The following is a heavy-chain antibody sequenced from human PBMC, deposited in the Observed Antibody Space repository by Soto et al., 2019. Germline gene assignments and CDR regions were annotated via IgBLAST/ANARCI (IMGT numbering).Heavy chain of an antibody. CDR2: IKADGSST. Sequence: EVQLVESGGGLVQPGGSLRLSCAASGFTFSNYWMHWVRQAPGKGLVWVSRIKADGSSTNYADSVKGRFTISRDNAKNTLYLVINSLRVEVTAVYFCTRERFEPWGQGTLVTVSS. CDR3: TRERFEP. J-gene: IGHJ5*02. CDR1: GFTFSNYW. V-gene: IGHV3-74*01.